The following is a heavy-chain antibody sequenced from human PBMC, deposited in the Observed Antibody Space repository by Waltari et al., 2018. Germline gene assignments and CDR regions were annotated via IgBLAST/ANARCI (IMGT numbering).Heavy chain of an antibody. CDR3: ARAMNRDIVVVPAAIGEYFDY. CDR1: GGSIRSYY. Sequence: QVQLQESGPGLVKPSETLSLTCTVAGGSIRSYYWSWIRQPPGKGLAWIGYIYYSGSTNYNPSLKSRVTISVDTSKNQFSLKLSSVTAADTAVYYCARAMNRDIVVVPAAIGEYFDYWGQGTLVTVSS. J-gene: IGHJ4*02. D-gene: IGHD2-2*02. CDR2: IYYSGST. V-gene: IGHV4-59*01.